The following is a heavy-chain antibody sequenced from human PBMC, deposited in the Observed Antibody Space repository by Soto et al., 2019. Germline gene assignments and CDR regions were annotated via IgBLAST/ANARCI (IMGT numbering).Heavy chain of an antibody. CDR3: ARQSYGLVDY. V-gene: IGHV3-53*01. J-gene: IGHJ4*02. D-gene: IGHD5-18*01. CDR1: GFTVSSNY. Sequence: GGSLRLSCAASGFTVSSNYMSWVRQAPGKGLVWVSFIYSGGSTYYAYSVKGRFTISRDNSKNTLYLQMNSLRAEDTAVYYCARQSYGLVDYWGQGTLVTVSS. CDR2: IYSGGST.